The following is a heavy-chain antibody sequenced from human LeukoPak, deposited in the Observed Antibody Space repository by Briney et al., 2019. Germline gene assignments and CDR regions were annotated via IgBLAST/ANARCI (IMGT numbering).Heavy chain of an antibody. J-gene: IGHJ4*02. CDR1: GFTFSSYG. CDR3: VRDNYSYRLDV. V-gene: IGHV3-23*01. CDR2: IGGTGGNI. Sequence: GGTLRLSCAASGFTFSSYGMSWVRQAPGKGLEWVSAIGGTGGNILYRDSVKGRFTISRDNSKNTLYLHMNSLRAEDTAIYFCVRDNYSYRLDVWGQGTLVTVSS. D-gene: IGHD2-21*01.